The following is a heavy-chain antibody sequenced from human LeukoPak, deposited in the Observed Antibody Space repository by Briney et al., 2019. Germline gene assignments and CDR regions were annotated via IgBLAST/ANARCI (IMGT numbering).Heavy chain of an antibody. Sequence: GASVKVSCKASGYTFTSYGISWVRQAPGQGLEWMGWISAYNGNTNYAQKLQGRVTMTTDTSTSTAYMELRSLRSDDTAVYYCARDLPQVGANPNDYWGQGTLVTVSS. CDR1: GYTFTSYG. D-gene: IGHD1-26*01. J-gene: IGHJ4*02. CDR3: ARDLPQVGANPNDY. V-gene: IGHV1-18*01. CDR2: ISAYNGNT.